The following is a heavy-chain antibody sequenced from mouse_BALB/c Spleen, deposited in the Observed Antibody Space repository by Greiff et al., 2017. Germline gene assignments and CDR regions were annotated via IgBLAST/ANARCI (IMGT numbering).Heavy chain of an antibody. D-gene: IGHD1-1*01. CDR2: INSNGGST. Sequence: EVQGVESGGGLVQPGGSLKLSCAASGFTFSSYGMSWVRQTPDKRLELVATINSNGGSTYYPDSVKGRFTISRDNAKNTLYLQMSSLKSEDTAMYYCASLSYYGSSYWFAYWGQGTLVTVSA. J-gene: IGHJ3*01. CDR3: ASLSYYGSSYWFAY. CDR1: GFTFSSYG. V-gene: IGHV5-6-3*01.